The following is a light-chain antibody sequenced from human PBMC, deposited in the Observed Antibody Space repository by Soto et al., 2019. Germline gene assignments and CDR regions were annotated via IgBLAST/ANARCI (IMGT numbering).Light chain of an antibody. CDR3: QQYNNWPL. Sequence: EIVMTQSPATLSVSPGERATLSGRASQSVSSNLAWYQQKPGQAPRLVIYDASTRATGIPARFSGSGSGTEFTLTISSLQSEDFALYYCQQYNNWPLFGGGTKVDIK. V-gene: IGKV3-15*01. J-gene: IGKJ4*01. CDR1: QSVSSN. CDR2: DAS.